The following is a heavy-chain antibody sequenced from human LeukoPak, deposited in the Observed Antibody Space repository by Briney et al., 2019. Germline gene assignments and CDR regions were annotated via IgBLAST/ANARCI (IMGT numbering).Heavy chain of an antibody. Sequence: SETLSLTCTVSGGSISSGDYYWSWIRQPPGKGLEWIGYIYYSGRTYYNPSLKSRVTISVDTSKDQFSLKLSSVTAADTAVYYCARVRVGAHWFDPWGQGTLVTVSS. V-gene: IGHV4-30-4*08. D-gene: IGHD1-26*01. CDR3: ARVRVGAHWFDP. J-gene: IGHJ5*02. CDR1: GGSISSGDYY. CDR2: IYYSGRT.